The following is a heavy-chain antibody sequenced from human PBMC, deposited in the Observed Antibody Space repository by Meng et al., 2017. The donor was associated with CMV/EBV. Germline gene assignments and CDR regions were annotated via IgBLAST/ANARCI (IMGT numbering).Heavy chain of an antibody. CDR1: GFTLSSYE. D-gene: IGHD3-3*01. CDR3: AKWFWSGDDYYGMDV. J-gene: IGHJ6*02. CDR2: IGDSGRTL. V-gene: IGHV3-48*03. Sequence: GESLKISCAASGFTLSSYEMNWVRQAPGKGLEWIAYIGDSGRTLYYADSVKGRFTISSDNAENSLYLQMNSLRAEDTAVYYCAKWFWSGDDYYGMDVWGQGTTVTVSS.